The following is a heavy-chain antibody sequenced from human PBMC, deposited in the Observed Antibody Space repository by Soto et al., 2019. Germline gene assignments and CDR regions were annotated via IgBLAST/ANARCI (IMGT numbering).Heavy chain of an antibody. CDR3: VRGGFLSHDHVIIAPATLGFDP. Sequence: GASVKVSCKASGYTFTSYGISWVRQAPGQGLEWMGWISAYNGNTNYAQKLQGRVTMTTDTSTSTAYMELRSLRSDDTAVYYCVRGGFLSHDHVIIAPATLGFDPWGQGTLVTVSS. J-gene: IGHJ5*02. CDR2: ISAYNGNT. D-gene: IGHD6-25*01. V-gene: IGHV1-18*04. CDR1: GYTFTSYG.